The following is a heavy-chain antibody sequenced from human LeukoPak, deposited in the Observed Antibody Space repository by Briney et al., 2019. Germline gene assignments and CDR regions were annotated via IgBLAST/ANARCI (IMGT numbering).Heavy chain of an antibody. CDR3: ARDYYDSSGRDQHRDAFDI. CDR1: GYTFTSYG. J-gene: IGHJ3*02. D-gene: IGHD3-22*01. Sequence: EASVKVSCKASGYTFTSYGISWVRQAPGQGLERMGWISAYNGNTNYAQKLQGRVTMTTDTSTSTAYMELRSLRSDDTAVYYCARDYYDSSGRDQHRDAFDIWGQGTMVTVSS. V-gene: IGHV1-18*01. CDR2: ISAYNGNT.